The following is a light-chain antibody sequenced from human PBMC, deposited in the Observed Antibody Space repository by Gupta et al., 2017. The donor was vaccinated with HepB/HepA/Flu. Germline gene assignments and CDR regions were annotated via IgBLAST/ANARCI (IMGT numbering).Light chain of an antibody. Sequence: DMHMTQSPSSLSASVGDRVTITCRASQGIGNQLGWFQQKPGQAPKRLIWAASGMDSGVPSRFSGIGSGTDFTLTISILHPEDFATYYCRQDNNYPYTFGQGTKLEIK. J-gene: IGKJ2*01. CDR1: QGIGNQ. CDR2: AAS. CDR3: RQDNNYPYT. V-gene: IGKV1-17*01.